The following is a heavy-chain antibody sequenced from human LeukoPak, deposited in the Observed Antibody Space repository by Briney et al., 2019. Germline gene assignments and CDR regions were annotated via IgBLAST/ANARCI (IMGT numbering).Heavy chain of an antibody. J-gene: IGHJ4*02. Sequence: GGSLRLSCAASGFTFDDYVMHWVRQAPGKGLEWVAGISWNSGNIGYADSVKGRFTISRDNANNSLYLQMNSLRVEDTALYYCVKDEGYSSGSHFDYWGQGTLVTVSS. V-gene: IGHV3-9*01. CDR2: ISWNSGNI. D-gene: IGHD6-19*01. CDR1: GFTFDDYV. CDR3: VKDEGYSSGSHFDY.